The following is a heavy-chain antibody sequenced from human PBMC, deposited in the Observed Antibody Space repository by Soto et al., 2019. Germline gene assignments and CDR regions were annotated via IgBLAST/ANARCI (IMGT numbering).Heavy chain of an antibody. CDR1: GGSISSYY. V-gene: IGHV4-59*01. D-gene: IGHD6-19*01. CDR3: ARVRGAVAGTGWFDP. J-gene: IGHJ5*02. Sequence: SETLSLTCTVSGGSISSYYWSWIRQPPGKGLEWIGYIYYSGSTNYNPSLKSRVTISVDTSKNQFSLKLSSVTAADTAVYYCARVRGAVAGTGWFDPWGQGTLVTVSS. CDR2: IYYSGST.